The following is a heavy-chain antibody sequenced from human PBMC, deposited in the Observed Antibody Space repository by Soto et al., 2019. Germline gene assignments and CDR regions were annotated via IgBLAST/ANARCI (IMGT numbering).Heavy chain of an antibody. CDR3: ARDRAGTTADYNCLDF. CDR1: GGSVSSGSYF. CDR2: IYYTGST. J-gene: IGHJ6*02. Sequence: SETLSLTCTVSGGSVSSGSYFWSWIRQPPGKGLEWLGYIYYTGSTNYNPYLKSRVTMSLDTSNNQFSLKLSSVTAADAAVYYCARDRAGTTADYNCLDFWGRGTTVTVSS. V-gene: IGHV4-61*01. D-gene: IGHD6-19*01.